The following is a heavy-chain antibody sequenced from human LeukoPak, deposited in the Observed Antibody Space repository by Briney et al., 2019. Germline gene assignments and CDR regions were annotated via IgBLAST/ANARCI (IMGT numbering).Heavy chain of an antibody. D-gene: IGHD3-10*01. J-gene: IGHJ4*02. V-gene: IGHV3-23*01. CDR2: ISGSGGSI. CDR1: GFTFSSHA. Sequence: GGSLRLSCAASGFTFSSHAMSWVRQAPGKGLEWVSSISGSGGSIYYADSVKGRFTISRDNSKNTLYLQMNSLRAEDTALYYCAKDRFLNYGSGSNLDYWGQGTLVTVSS. CDR3: AKDRFLNYGSGSNLDY.